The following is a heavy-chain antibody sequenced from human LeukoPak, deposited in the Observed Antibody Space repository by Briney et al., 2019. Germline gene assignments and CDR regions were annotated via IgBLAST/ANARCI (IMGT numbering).Heavy chain of an antibody. V-gene: IGHV3-9*03. D-gene: IGHD4-23*01. CDR1: VFTFDDYA. J-gene: IGHJ4*02. CDR2: ISWNSGSI. CDR3: AKSSSHYGGAFDY. Sequence: PGGSLRLSCAASVFTFDDYAMHWVRQAPGKGLEWVSGISWNSGSIGYADSVKGRFTISRDNAKNSLYLQMNSLRAEDMALYYCAKSSSHYGGAFDYWGQGTLVTVSS.